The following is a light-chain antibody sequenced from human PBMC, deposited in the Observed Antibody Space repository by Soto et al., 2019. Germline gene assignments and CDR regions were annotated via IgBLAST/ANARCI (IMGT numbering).Light chain of an antibody. CDR2: WAS. CDR3: QQYYSTPRLT. CDR1: QSVLYSSNNKNY. Sequence: DIVMNQSPDSLAVSLGERATINCKSSQSVLYSSNNKNYLAWYQQKPGQPPKLLIYWASTRESGVPDRFSGSGSGTDFTLTISSLQAEDVAVYYCQQYYSTPRLTFGGGTKVDIK. V-gene: IGKV4-1*01. J-gene: IGKJ4*01.